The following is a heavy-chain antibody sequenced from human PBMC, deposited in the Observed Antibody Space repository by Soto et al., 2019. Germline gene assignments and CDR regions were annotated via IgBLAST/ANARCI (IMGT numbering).Heavy chain of an antibody. Sequence: PSETLSLTCAVYGGSFSGYYWSWIRQPPGKGLEWIGEINHSGSTNYNPSLKSRVTISVDTSKNQFSLKLSSVTAADTAVYYCARGDGYNTYYFDYWGQGTLVTVSS. J-gene: IGHJ4*02. CDR1: GGSFSGYY. CDR3: ARGDGYNTYYFDY. D-gene: IGHD5-12*01. CDR2: INHSGST. V-gene: IGHV4-34*01.